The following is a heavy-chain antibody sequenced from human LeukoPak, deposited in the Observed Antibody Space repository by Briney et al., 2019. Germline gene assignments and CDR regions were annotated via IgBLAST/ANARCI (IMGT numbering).Heavy chain of an antibody. J-gene: IGHJ4*02. Sequence: SETLSLTCTVSGYSISSGCYWGWIRQPPGKGLEWIGSIYHSGSTYYNPSLKSRVTISVDTSKNQFSLKLSSVTAADTAVYYCARVYNWNSSGLGAPRDWGRGTQVTVSS. CDR2: IYHSGST. D-gene: IGHD1-7*01. CDR1: GYSISSGCY. CDR3: ARVYNWNSSGLGAPRD. V-gene: IGHV4-38-2*02.